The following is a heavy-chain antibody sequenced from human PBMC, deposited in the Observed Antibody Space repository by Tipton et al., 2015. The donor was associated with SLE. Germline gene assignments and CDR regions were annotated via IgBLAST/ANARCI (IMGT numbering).Heavy chain of an antibody. CDR2: IYYSGST. CDR1: GGSISSSSYY. D-gene: IGHD3-10*01. CDR3: ATHKYPYGSGLFPI. Sequence: TLSLTCTVSGGSISSSSYYWGWIRPPPGMGLEWIGSIYYSGSTYYNPSLKSRVTISVDTSKNQFSLKLSSVTAADTAVYYCATHKYPYGSGLFPIWGQGTMVTVSS. V-gene: IGHV4-39*01. J-gene: IGHJ3*02.